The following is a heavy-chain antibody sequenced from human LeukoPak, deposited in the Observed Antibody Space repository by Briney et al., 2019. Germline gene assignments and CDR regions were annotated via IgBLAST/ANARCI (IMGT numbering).Heavy chain of an antibody. CDR3: ARGRITMVRGSPLNPYYFDY. Sequence: ASVKVSCKASGYTFTSYYMHWVRQAPGQGLEWMGIINPSGGSTSYARKFQGRVTMTRDTSTSTVYMELSSLRSEDTAVYYCARGRITMVRGSPLNPYYFDYWGQGTLVTVSS. V-gene: IGHV1-46*01. J-gene: IGHJ4*02. CDR1: GYTFTSYY. D-gene: IGHD3-10*01. CDR2: INPSGGST.